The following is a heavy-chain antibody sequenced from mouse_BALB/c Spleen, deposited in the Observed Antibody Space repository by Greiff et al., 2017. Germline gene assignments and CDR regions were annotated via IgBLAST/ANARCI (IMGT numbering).Heavy chain of an antibody. Sequence: VQLQQSGAELVRSGASVKLSCTASGFNIKDYYMHWVKQRPEQGLEWIGWIDPENGDTEYAPKFQGKATMTADTSSNTAYLQLSSLTSEDTAVYYCATKGPSMDYWGQGTSVTVSS. CDR2: IDPENGDT. CDR1: GFNIKDYY. CDR3: ATKGPSMDY. D-gene: IGHD1-1*01. V-gene: IGHV14-4*02. J-gene: IGHJ4*01.